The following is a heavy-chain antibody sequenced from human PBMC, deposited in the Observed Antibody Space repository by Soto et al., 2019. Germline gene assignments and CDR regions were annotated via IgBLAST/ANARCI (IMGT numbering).Heavy chain of an antibody. CDR3: AKDRGGSGAFDI. Sequence: EGQLVEFGGGLVKPGGSLRLSCAASGFSFSIYSYNWVRQAPGKGLEWLSYISPAGSSIYYADSVKGRFTISRDSARDSVYLQMNSLRAEDTAVYHCAKDRGGSGAFDIWGQGTMVTVSS. D-gene: IGHD3-10*01. CDR1: GFSFSIYS. J-gene: IGHJ3*02. CDR2: ISPAGSSI. V-gene: IGHV3-48*01.